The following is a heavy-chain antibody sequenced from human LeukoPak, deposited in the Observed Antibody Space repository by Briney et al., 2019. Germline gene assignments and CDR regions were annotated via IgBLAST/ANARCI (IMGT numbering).Heavy chain of an antibody. CDR2: MNPNSGNT. Sequence: ASVKVSCKASGDTFTSYDINWVRQATGQGLEWMGWMNPNSGNTGYAQKFQGRVTMTRNTSISTAYMELSSLRSEDTAVYYCARGSSVFGITKYDYWGQGTLVTVSS. D-gene: IGHD3-10*01. V-gene: IGHV1-8*01. CDR3: ARGSSVFGITKYDY. CDR1: GDTFTSYD. J-gene: IGHJ4*02.